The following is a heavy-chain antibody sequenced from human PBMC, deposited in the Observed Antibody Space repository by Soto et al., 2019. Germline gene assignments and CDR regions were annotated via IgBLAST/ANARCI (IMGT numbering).Heavy chain of an antibody. CDR2: IDYSGST. CDR1: GGSISSGGYY. D-gene: IGHD4-4*01. J-gene: IGHJ4*02. CDR3: ARDRSKGDDYSNVYFDY. Sequence: QVQLQESGPGLVKPSQTLSLTCTVSGGSISSGGYYLSWIRQHPGKGLEWIGYIDYSGSTYYNPPLKSRVTISVDTSKNQFSLKLSSVTAADTAVYYCARDRSKGDDYSNVYFDYWGQGTLVTVSS. V-gene: IGHV4-31*03.